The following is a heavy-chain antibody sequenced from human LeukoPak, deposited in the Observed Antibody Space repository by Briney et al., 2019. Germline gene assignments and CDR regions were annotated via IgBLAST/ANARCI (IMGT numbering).Heavy chain of an antibody. D-gene: IGHD3-22*01. V-gene: IGHV3-53*01. J-gene: IGHJ4*02. CDR1: GFTVSSNY. Sequence: PGGSLRLSCAASGFTVSSNYMSWVRQAPGKGLEWVSIIYSGGSTFYADSVKGRFTISRDNSKNTLYLQMNSLRAEDTAVYYCAKATRITMIVVVSPFDYWGQGTLVTVSS. CDR2: IYSGGST. CDR3: AKATRITMIVVVSPFDY.